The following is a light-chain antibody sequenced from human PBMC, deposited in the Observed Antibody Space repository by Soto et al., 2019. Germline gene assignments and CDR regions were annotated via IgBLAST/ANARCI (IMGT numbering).Light chain of an antibody. CDR2: DVN. V-gene: IGLV2-11*01. CDR3: CSYAGIYTLV. J-gene: IGLJ2*01. CDR1: RNDVGAYKY. Sequence: QSALTQPRSVSGSPGQSVTISCTGTRNDVGAYKYVSWYQQHPGKAPKLIIYDVNRRPSGVPDRFSGSKSGNTASLTISGLQAEDEAHYSCCSYAGIYTLVFGGGTKVTVL.